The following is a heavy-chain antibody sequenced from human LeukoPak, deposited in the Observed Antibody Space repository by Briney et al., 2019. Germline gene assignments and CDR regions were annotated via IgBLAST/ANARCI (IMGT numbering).Heavy chain of an antibody. CDR1: GGSITSGDYY. V-gene: IGHV4-30-4*01. Sequence: PSQTLSLTCTVSGGSITSGDYYWSWIRQPPGKGLEWIGYIYYSGSAYYNPSLKSRVTISVDMSKNQFSLKLISLTAADTGVNYCARSEEGYYYYGMEVWGQGTTVTVSS. CDR2: IYYSGSA. CDR3: ARSEEGYYYYGMEV. D-gene: IGHD1-14*01. J-gene: IGHJ6*02.